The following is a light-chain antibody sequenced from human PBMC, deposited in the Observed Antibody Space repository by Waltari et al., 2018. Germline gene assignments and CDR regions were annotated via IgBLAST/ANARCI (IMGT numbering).Light chain of an antibody. CDR3: SSYTSSSTYVV. J-gene: IGLJ2*01. Sequence: QSALTQPASVSGSPGQSITISCTGTSSDVGGYNYVSCYQQHPGKATKRSIDDVSNRPSWFSNRFSGSNSGNTASLTISGLQAEDEADYYCSSYTSSSTYVVFGGGTKLTVL. CDR1: SSDVGGYNY. CDR2: DVS. V-gene: IGLV2-14*03.